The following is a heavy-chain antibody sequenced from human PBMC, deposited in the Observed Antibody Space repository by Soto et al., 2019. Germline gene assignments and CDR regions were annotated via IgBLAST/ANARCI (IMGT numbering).Heavy chain of an antibody. J-gene: IGHJ4*02. D-gene: IGHD3-10*01. CDR1: GFTFSSYA. V-gene: IGHV3-23*01. Sequence: GGSLRLSCAASGFTFSSYAMSWVRQAPGKGLEWVSAISGSGGSTYYADSVKGRFTISRDNSKNTLYLQMNSLRAEDTAVYYCAKCGIRYYGSGSCTFDYWGQGTLVTVSS. CDR3: AKCGIRYYGSGSCTFDY. CDR2: ISGSGGST.